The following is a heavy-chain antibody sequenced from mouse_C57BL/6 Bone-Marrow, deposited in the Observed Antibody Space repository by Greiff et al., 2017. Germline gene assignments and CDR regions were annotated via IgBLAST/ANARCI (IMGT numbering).Heavy chain of an antibody. Sequence: EVMLVESGGGLVQPGGSLKLSCAASGFTFSDYGMAWVRQAPRKGPEWVAFISNLAYSIYYADTVTGRFTISRENATTTLYLEMSSLRSEDTAMYYCARHNYDYSRGYVDVWGTGTTVTVSS. V-gene: IGHV5-15*01. CDR3: ARHNYDYSRGYVDV. D-gene: IGHD2-4*01. CDR2: ISNLAYSI. J-gene: IGHJ1*03. CDR1: GFTFSDYG.